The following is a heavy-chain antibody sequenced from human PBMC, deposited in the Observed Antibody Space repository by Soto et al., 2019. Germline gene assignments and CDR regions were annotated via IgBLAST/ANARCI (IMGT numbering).Heavy chain of an antibody. Sequence: EVQLVESGGGLVKPGGSLRLSCAASGFTFSDYIVNWVRQAPGKGLEWVSSISSTSTYIYYADSVKGRFTISRDNAKNSLYLQMSTLRAEDTAGYYCARVLREKRGKLEMATIGYWGQGTLVTVSS. CDR2: ISSTSTYI. J-gene: IGHJ4*02. V-gene: IGHV3-21*01. D-gene: IGHD5-12*01. CDR1: GFTFSDYI. CDR3: ARVLREKRGKLEMATIGY.